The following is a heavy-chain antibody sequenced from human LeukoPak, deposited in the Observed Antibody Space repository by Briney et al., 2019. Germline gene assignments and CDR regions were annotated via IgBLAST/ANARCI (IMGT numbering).Heavy chain of an antibody. J-gene: IGHJ4*02. CDR3: ARRSHGYDIDY. V-gene: IGHV4-34*01. CDR2: INHSGST. CDR1: GGSFSGYY. Sequence: PSETLSLTCAVYGGSFSGYYWSWIRQPPGKGLEWIGEINHSGSTNYNPSLESRVTISVDTSKNQFSLKLSSVTAADTAVYYCARRSHGYDIDYWGQGTLVTVSS. D-gene: IGHD5-12*01.